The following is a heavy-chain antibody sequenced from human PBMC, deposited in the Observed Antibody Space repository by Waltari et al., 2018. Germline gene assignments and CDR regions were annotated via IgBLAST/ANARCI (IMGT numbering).Heavy chain of an antibody. J-gene: IGHJ3*02. V-gene: IGHV4-39*01. CDR2: IYYSGST. CDR3: ASNFLAAAFAFDI. Sequence: QLQLQESGPGLVKPSETLSLTCTVSGGSISSSSYYWGWIRQPPGKGLEGIGSIYYSGSTYYNPSLKSRVTISVDTSKNQFSLKLSSVTAADTAVYYCASNFLAAAFAFDIWGQGTMVTVSS. D-gene: IGHD6-13*01. CDR1: GGSISSSSYY.